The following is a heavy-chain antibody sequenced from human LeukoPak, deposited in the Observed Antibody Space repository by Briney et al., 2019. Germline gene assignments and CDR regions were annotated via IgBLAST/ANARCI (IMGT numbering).Heavy chain of an antibody. CDR3: ARARDGSRNAFDL. CDR2: IDNDEKSS. D-gene: IGHD3-22*01. Sequence: PGGSLRLSCAASGFNFKTHWMHWVRQVAGKGLVRVSRIDNDEKSSRYAESVKGRFTISRDTAKKMLFLQMNSLRGDDTGLYFCARARDGSRNAFDLWGQGTLVIVSP. CDR1: GFNFKTHW. V-gene: IGHV3-74*01. J-gene: IGHJ5*02.